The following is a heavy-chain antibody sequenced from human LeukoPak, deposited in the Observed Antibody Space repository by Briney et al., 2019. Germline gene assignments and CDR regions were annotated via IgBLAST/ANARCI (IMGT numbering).Heavy chain of an antibody. J-gene: IGHJ5*02. D-gene: IGHD2-15*01. V-gene: IGHV3-23*01. Sequence: GGSLRLSCAASGITFSSYAMSWVRQAPGKGLEWVSAISGSGGSTYYADSVKGRFTISRDNSKNTLYLQMNSLRAEDTAVYYCAKAGLYGGGGSGYDWFDPWGQGTLVTVSS. CDR3: AKAGLYGGGGSGYDWFDP. CDR1: GITFSSYA. CDR2: ISGSGGST.